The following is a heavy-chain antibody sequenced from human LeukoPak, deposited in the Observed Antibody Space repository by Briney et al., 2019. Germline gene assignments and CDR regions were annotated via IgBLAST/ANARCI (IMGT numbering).Heavy chain of an antibody. D-gene: IGHD3-10*01. Sequence: SETLSLTCAVNGGSFSGYYWSWIRQPPGKGLEWIGEINHSGCTNYNPSLKSRVTISVDTSKNQFSLKLSSVTAADTAVYYCARKRGYYGSGSYLAFDIWGQGTMVTVSS. CDR3: ARKRGYYGSGSYLAFDI. V-gene: IGHV4-34*01. CDR1: GGSFSGYY. CDR2: INHSGCT. J-gene: IGHJ3*02.